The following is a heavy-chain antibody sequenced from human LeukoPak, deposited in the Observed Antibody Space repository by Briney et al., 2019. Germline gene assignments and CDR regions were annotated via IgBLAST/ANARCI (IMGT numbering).Heavy chain of an antibody. D-gene: IGHD4-17*01. CDR2: INPSGGST. CDR1: GYTFSSYD. CDR3: AGGYGDYGFDY. V-gene: IGHV1-46*01. Sequence: ASVKVSCKASGYTFSSYDINWVRQAPGQGLEWMGIINPSGGSTSYAQKFQGRVTMTRDMSTSTVYMELSSLRSEDTAVYYCAGGYGDYGFDYWGQGTLVTVSS. J-gene: IGHJ4*02.